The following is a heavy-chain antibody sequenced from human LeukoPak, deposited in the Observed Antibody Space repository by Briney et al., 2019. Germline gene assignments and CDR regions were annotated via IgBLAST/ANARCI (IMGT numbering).Heavy chain of an antibody. CDR2: IIPILNIA. D-gene: IGHD3-10*01. CDR1: GGTFSSYG. Sequence: SVKVSCKASGGTFSSYGIIWVRQAPGQGLEWMGRIIPILNIADYAQKFRGRVTITADTSTSTAYMELSSLRSEDTAVYYCARVAGSSYDYWGQGTLVTVSS. CDR3: ARVAGSSYDY. J-gene: IGHJ4*02. V-gene: IGHV1-69*04.